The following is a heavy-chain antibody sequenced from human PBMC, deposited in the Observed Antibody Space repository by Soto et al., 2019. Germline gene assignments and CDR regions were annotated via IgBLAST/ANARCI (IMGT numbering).Heavy chain of an antibody. J-gene: IGHJ5*02. CDR3: AKKPPRLRHPWFDP. CDR2: ISGSGGST. D-gene: IGHD4-17*01. Sequence: EVQLLESGGGLAQPGGSLRLSCAASGFTFSSYAMSWVRQAPGQGLEWVSVISGSGGSTYYADSVKGRFTISRDNSKNTLYLQMNSLRAEDTAVYYCAKKPPRLRHPWFDPWGQGTLVTVSS. CDR1: GFTFSSYA. V-gene: IGHV3-23*01.